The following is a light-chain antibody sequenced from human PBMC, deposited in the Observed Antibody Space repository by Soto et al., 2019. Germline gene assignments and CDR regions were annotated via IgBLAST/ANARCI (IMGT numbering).Light chain of an antibody. J-gene: IGKJ1*01. CDR3: QQYGSSSWT. CDR2: GTS. V-gene: IGKV3-20*01. CDR1: QSVSSSY. Sequence: EIVLTQSPGTLSLSPGERATLSCRASQSVSSSYLAWYQQKPGQAPRLLIYGTSSRATAIPDRFSGSGSGTDFTRTISRLEPEEFAVYYCQQYGSSSWTFGQGTKVEIK.